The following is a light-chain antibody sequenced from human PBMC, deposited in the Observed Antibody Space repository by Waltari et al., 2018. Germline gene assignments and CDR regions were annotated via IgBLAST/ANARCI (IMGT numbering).Light chain of an antibody. CDR2: GAS. CDR3: QQYGSSLSWT. CDR1: QRVSSSY. J-gene: IGKJ1*01. Sequence: EIVLTQSPGTLSLSPGERATLSCRASQRVSSSYLAWYQQKPGQAPRLLIYGASSRATGIPDRFSGSGSGTDFTLTIGRLEPEDFAVYYCQQYGSSLSWTFGQGTKVEIK. V-gene: IGKV3-20*01.